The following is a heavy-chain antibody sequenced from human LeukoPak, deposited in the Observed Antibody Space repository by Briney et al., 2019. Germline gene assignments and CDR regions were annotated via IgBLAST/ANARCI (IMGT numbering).Heavy chain of an antibody. D-gene: IGHD5-12*01. V-gene: IGHV1-2*06. CDR1: GYTYTGYH. CDR2: INPNSGGT. Sequence: GASVKVSCKASGYTYTGYHMHWVRQAPGQGLEWMGRINPNSGGTNYAQKFQGRVTMTRDTSISTAYMELSRLRSDDTAVYYCARDDDIVATIDFDYWGQGTLVTVSS. J-gene: IGHJ4*02. CDR3: ARDDDIVATIDFDY.